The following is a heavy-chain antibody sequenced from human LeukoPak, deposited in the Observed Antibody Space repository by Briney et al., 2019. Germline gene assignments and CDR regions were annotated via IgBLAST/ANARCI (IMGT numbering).Heavy chain of an antibody. Sequence: GRSLRLSCAASGFTFSSYSMNWVRQAPGKGLEWVSYISSSGSTIYYADSVKGRFTISRDNAKNSLYLQMNSLRAEDTAVYYCARARVDWEFDYWGQGTLVTVSS. CDR3: ARARVDWEFDY. CDR1: GFTFSSYS. J-gene: IGHJ4*02. D-gene: IGHD3-9*01. CDR2: ISSSGSTI. V-gene: IGHV3-48*04.